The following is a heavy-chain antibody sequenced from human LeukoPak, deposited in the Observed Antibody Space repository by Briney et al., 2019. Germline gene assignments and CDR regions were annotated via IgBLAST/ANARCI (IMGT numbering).Heavy chain of an antibody. Sequence: PGGSLRLSCAASGFTFSSYGMSWVRQAPGKGLEWVANIKQDGSEKYYVDSVKGRFTISRDNAKNSLYLQMNSLRAEDTAVYYCARSTSSSWYSVSDAFDIWGQGTMVTVSS. CDR1: GFTFSSYG. CDR2: IKQDGSEK. V-gene: IGHV3-7*01. CDR3: ARSTSSSWYSVSDAFDI. J-gene: IGHJ3*02. D-gene: IGHD6-13*01.